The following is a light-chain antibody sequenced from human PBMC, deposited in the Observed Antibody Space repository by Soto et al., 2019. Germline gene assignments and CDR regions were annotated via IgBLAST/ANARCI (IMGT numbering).Light chain of an antibody. Sequence: EIVLTQSPATLSLSPGERATLSCRASQSVSNYLAWYQQKPGQAPRLLIYDASNRATGIPARFSGSGSGTVFTLTIISLEPEDFTVYYCQQRSNWPRLTFGGGTKVEIK. CDR2: DAS. CDR1: QSVSNY. CDR3: QQRSNWPRLT. V-gene: IGKV3-11*01. J-gene: IGKJ4*01.